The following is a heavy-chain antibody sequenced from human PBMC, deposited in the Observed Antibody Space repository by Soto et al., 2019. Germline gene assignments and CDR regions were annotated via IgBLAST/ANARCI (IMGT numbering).Heavy chain of an antibody. CDR2: IYPGDSET. J-gene: IGHJ4*02. Sequence: GESLKISCKGSGYNFATYWIGWVRQMPGKGLEWMGIIYPGDSETRYSPSFQGQVTISADKSISTAYLQWSSLEASDTAMYYCARTYYYSLGSYYVPDYWGPGALVTVSS. V-gene: IGHV5-51*01. CDR1: GYNFATYW. D-gene: IGHD3-10*01. CDR3: ARTYYYSLGSYYVPDY.